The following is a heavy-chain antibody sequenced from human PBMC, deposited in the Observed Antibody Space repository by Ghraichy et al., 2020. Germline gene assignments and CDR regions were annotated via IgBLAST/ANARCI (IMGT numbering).Heavy chain of an antibody. Sequence: GGSLRLSCAASGFTFSSYGMHWVRQAPGKGLEWVAVISYDGSNKYYADSVKGRFTISRDYSKNTLYLQMNSLRAEDTAVYYCAKGVKAAIGLMDVWGQGTTVTVAS. CDR1: GFTFSSYG. CDR2: ISYDGSNK. CDR3: AKGVKAAIGLMDV. V-gene: IGHV3-30*18. J-gene: IGHJ6*02. D-gene: IGHD2-2*01.